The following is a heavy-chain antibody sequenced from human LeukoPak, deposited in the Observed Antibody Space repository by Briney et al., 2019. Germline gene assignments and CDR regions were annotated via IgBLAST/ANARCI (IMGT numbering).Heavy chain of an antibody. CDR3: ARARIPGAFDI. CDR2: ISSGSNYI. V-gene: IGHV3-21*01. D-gene: IGHD2-15*01. Sequence: GGFLRLSCAASGFTFSSYSMNWVRQAPGKGLEWVSSISSGSNYIYYADSVKGRFTISRDNAKNSLYLQMNSLRAEDTAVYYCARARIPGAFDIWGQGTMITVSS. CDR1: GFTFSSYS. J-gene: IGHJ3*02.